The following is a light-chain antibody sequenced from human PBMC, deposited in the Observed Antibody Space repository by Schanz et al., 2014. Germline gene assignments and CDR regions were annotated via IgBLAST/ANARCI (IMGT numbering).Light chain of an antibody. CDR3: MSFTTTLGV. V-gene: IGLV1-40*01. CDR1: SSNIGARYD. Sequence: QSVVTQPPSVSGAPGQRVTISCTGTSSNIGARYDVHWYQHIPGTVPKLLVYGNNNRPSGVPGRFSGSKSGNTASLTVSGLQAEDEADYYCMSFTTTLGVFGGGTKLTVL. J-gene: IGLJ3*02. CDR2: GNN.